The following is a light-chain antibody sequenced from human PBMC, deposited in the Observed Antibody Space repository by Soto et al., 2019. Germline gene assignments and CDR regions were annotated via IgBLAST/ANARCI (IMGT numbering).Light chain of an antibody. J-gene: IGLJ1*01. Sequence: QSVLTQPPSASGTPGQRVTISYSGSSSNIGSNYVYWYQHLPGTAPKLLIYSNNQRPSGVPDRFSGSKSGTSASLAISGLRSEDEADYYCAAWDDSLSGRLFGTGTKVTVL. CDR1: SSNIGSNY. V-gene: IGLV1-47*02. CDR2: SNN. CDR3: AAWDDSLSGRL.